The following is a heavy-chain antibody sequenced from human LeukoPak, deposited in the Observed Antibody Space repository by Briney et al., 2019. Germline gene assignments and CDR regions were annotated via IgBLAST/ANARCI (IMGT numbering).Heavy chain of an antibody. V-gene: IGHV4-59*01. CDR2: IYYSGDT. J-gene: IGHJ4*02. D-gene: IGHD2-15*01. Sequence: PSETLSLTCTVSGGSISSYYWSWIRQPPGKGLEWIGYIYYSGDTNYNPSLKSRVTISVDTSQNQFSLRLSSVTAADTAVYYCARDGVVSFDYWGQGTLVTVSS. CDR1: GGSISSYY. CDR3: ARDGVVSFDY.